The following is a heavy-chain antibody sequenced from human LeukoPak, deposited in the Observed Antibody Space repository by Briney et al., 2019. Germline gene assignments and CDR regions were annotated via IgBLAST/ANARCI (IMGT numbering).Heavy chain of an antibody. CDR2: ISSSGGTI. J-gene: IGHJ5*02. V-gene: IGHV3-48*03. D-gene: IGHD6-19*01. CDR3: ARVGSSGWYLQSWVGGWFDP. Sequence: GGSLRLSCAASGFTFSSYEMNWVRQAPGKGLEWVSYISSSGGTIYCADSVKGRFTISRDNAKNSLYLQMNSLRAEDTAVYYCARVGSSGWYLQSWVGGWFDPWGQGTLVTVSS. CDR1: GFTFSSYE.